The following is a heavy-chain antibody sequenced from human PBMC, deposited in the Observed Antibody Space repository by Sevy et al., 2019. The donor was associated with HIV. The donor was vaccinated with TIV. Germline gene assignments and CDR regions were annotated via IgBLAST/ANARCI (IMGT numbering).Heavy chain of an antibody. CDR2: IYNRGNTDYNT. CDR3: ARAVFSTSGTYYFDY. Sequence: SETVSLTCIVSGASITTNYWSWIRQPAGKGLELIGRIYNRGNTDYNTNYNPSLESRVSMSIDTSKNQFSLNLSSVTVADTAVYYCARAVFSTSGTYYFDYWGQGTLVTVSS. J-gene: IGHJ4*02. D-gene: IGHD5-12*01. CDR1: GASITTNY. V-gene: IGHV4-4*07.